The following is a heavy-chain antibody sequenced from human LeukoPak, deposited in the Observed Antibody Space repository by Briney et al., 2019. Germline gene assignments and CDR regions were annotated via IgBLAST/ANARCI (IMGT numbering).Heavy chain of an antibody. CDR1: GFTFSSYA. CDR2: ISGSGGST. D-gene: IGHD2-15*01. J-gene: IGHJ4*02. V-gene: IGHV3-23*01. Sequence: GGSLRLSCAASGFTFSSYAMSWVRQAPGKGLEWVSAISGSGGSTYYADSVKGRFTISRDNSKNTLYLQMNSLRAEDTAVYYCVKTPSSHPSRQIFDYWGQGTLVTVSS. CDR3: VKTPSSHPSRQIFDY.